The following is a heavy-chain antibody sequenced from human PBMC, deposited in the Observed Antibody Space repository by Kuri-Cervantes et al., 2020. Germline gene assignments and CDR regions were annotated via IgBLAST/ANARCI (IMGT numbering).Heavy chain of an antibody. CDR3: AKAPTWGYDC. D-gene: IGHD3-16*01. Sequence: GGSLRLSCAASGFIFSNYGMHWVRQAPGKGLEWVALIRFDGSNKYHEGSVKGRFTISRDNSKNTLYLQMNSLRAEDTAVYYCAKAPTWGYDCWGQGTLVTVSS. CDR1: GFIFSNYG. V-gene: IGHV3-30*02. CDR2: IRFDGSNK. J-gene: IGHJ4*02.